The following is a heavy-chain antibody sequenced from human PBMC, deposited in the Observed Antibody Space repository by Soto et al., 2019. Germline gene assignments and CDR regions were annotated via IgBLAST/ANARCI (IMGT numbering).Heavy chain of an antibody. J-gene: IGHJ6*03. Sequence: GGSLRLSCAASGFTVSSNYMSWVRQAPGKGLEWVSVIYSGGSTYYADSVKGRFTISRDNSKNTLYLQRNSLRAEDTAVYYCAGGPDIVVVPAAIAYVSPPQPNYYYMDVWGKGTTVTVSS. CDR1: GFTVSSNY. CDR3: AGGPDIVVVPAAIAYVSPPQPNYYYMDV. CDR2: IYSGGST. V-gene: IGHV3-66*01. D-gene: IGHD2-2*01.